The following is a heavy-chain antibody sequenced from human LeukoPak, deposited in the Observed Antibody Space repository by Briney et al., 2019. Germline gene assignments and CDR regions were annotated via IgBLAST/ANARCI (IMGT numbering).Heavy chain of an antibody. V-gene: IGHV3-23*01. Sequence: GGSLRLSCAASGFTFSSYAMSWVRQAPGKGLEWVSIISPSGGTTYYVDSVKGRFTISRDNSKNTLYLQMNSLRAEDTAVYYCAKHPSVGNFDYWGQGTLVTVSS. CDR1: GFTFSSYA. CDR2: ISPSGGTT. D-gene: IGHD1-26*01. CDR3: AKHPSVGNFDY. J-gene: IGHJ4*02.